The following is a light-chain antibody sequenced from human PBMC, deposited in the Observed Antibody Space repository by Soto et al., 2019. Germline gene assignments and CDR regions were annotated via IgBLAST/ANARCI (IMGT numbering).Light chain of an antibody. V-gene: IGKV1-39*01. Sequence: DIQMTQSPSSLSTSVGDRVTITCLASRSISTYLNWNQQKPGKAPKLLIYAASSLQSGVPSRFSGSGSGTDFTLIISSLQPEDFAVYYCQQSYNTPPTFGQGTKVDIK. CDR2: AAS. CDR1: RSISTY. J-gene: IGKJ2*01. CDR3: QQSYNTPPT.